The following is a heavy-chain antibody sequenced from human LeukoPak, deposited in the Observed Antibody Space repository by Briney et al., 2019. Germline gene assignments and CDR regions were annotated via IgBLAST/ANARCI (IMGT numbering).Heavy chain of an antibody. V-gene: IGHV3-23*01. D-gene: IGHD3-22*01. CDR2: ISGSGGTT. J-gene: IGHJ4*02. Sequence: GGTLRLSCAASGFTFSSYGMSWVRQAPGKGLEWVSAISGSGGTTYYADSVKGRFTISRDNSKNTLHLQMNSLRAEDTAVYYCAREKYYYDTTYYYVKYFDYWGQGTLVTVSS. CDR3: AREKYYYDTTYYYVKYFDY. CDR1: GFTFSSYG.